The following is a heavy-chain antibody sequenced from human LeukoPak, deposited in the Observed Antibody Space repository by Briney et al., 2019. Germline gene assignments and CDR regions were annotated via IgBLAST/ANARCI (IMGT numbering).Heavy chain of an antibody. CDR1: GDSIGSSTYC. CDR3: ARTSATSDH. CDR2: IYYSGST. Sequence: SETLSLTCTVSGDSIGSSTYCGGWIRQPPGKGLEWIGSIYYSGSTYYSPSLKSRVTMSIDTSKNQFSLKLSSVTAADTAIYYCARTSATSDHWGQGALVTVSS. V-gene: IGHV4-39*01. J-gene: IGHJ4*02.